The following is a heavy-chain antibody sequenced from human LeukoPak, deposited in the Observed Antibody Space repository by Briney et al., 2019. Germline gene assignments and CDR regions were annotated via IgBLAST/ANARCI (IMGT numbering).Heavy chain of an antibody. CDR2: ISAYNGNT. V-gene: IGHV1-18*01. Sequence: ASVKVSCKASGYTFTSYGISWVRQAPGQGLEWMGWISAYNGNTNYAQKLQGRVTMTTDKSTSTAYMELRSLRSDDTAVYYCARWGGYYDSSGQLDYWGQGTLVTVSS. J-gene: IGHJ4*02. D-gene: IGHD3-22*01. CDR1: GYTFTSYG. CDR3: ARWGGYYDSSGQLDY.